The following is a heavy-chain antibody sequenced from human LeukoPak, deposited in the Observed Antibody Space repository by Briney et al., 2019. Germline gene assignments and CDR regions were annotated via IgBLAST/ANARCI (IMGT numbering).Heavy chain of an antibody. CDR1: GYSLTSYW. CDR3: ARQYDFWSGYRDSYYMDV. J-gene: IGHJ6*03. CDR2: IYPGDSDT. Sequence: GESLKISCKGSGYSLTSYWIGWVRQMPGKGLEWMGIIYPGDSDTRYSPSFQGQVTISADKSISTAYLQWSSLKASDTAMYYCARQYDFWSGYRDSYYMDVWGKGTTVTVSS. V-gene: IGHV5-51*01. D-gene: IGHD3-3*01.